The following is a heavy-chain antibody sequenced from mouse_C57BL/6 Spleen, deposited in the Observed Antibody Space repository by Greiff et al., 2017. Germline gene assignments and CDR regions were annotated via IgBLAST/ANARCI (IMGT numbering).Heavy chain of an antibody. V-gene: IGHV1-59*01. CDR1: GYTFTSYW. CDR2: IDPSDSYT. CDR3: ARERNWYFDV. J-gene: IGHJ1*03. Sequence: VQLQQPGAELVRPGTSVKLSCKASGYTFTSYWVHWVKQRPGQGLEWIGVIDPSDSYTNYTQKFKGKATLTVDTSSSTAYMQLSSLTSEDSAVYYCARERNWYFDVWGTGTTVTVSS.